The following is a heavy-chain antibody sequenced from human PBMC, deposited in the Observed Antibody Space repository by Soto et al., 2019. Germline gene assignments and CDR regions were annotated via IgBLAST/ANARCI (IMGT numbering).Heavy chain of an antibody. V-gene: IGHV3-23*01. CDR2: FSGSSGNT. J-gene: IGHJ4*02. CDR1: GFSISTYG. CDR3: ARWNGYGDS. D-gene: IGHD1-1*01. Sequence: EVQLLESGGGLAQPGGSLRLSCAASGFSISTYGVTWVRQAPGKGLEWVSGFSGSSGNTYYADSVKGHFTISRDNSKNTVYLQMNSLRAEDTAVYYCARWNGYGDSWGQGTLVTVSS.